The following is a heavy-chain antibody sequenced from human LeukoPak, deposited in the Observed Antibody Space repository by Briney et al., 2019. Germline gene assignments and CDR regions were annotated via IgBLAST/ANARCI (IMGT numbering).Heavy chain of an antibody. J-gene: IGHJ4*02. CDR3: ARDRRYVVVTGFDY. D-gene: IGHD3-22*01. V-gene: IGHV3-33*01. CDR1: GFAFSNYG. CDR2: IWYDGSKR. Sequence: GGSLRLSCAASGFAFSNYGFHWVRRAPGRGLEWVAVIWYDGSKRYYADSVKGRFTISRDNAKNSLYLQMNSLRAEDTAVYYCARDRRYVVVTGFDYWGQGTLVTVSS.